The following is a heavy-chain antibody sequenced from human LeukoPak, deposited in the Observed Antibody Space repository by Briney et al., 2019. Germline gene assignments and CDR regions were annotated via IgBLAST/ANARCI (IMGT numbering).Heavy chain of an antibody. CDR3: ARVGYDIVVVPAAILYYYYYYMDV. CDR2: IYYSGST. J-gene: IGHJ6*03. Sequence: PSQTLSLTCTVSGGSISSGDYYWSWIRQPPGKGLEWIGYIYYSGSTYHNPSLKSRVTISVDTSKNQFSLKLSSVTAADTAVYYCARVGYDIVVVPAAILYYYYYYMDVWGKGTTVTVSS. V-gene: IGHV4-30-4*08. CDR1: GGSISSGDYY. D-gene: IGHD2-2*01.